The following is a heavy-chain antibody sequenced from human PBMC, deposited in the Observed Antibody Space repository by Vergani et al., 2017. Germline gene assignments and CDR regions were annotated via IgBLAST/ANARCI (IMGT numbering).Heavy chain of an antibody. CDR1: GFPFSDYG. CDR2: ISYDGNKK. Sequence: QVQLVESGGGEVQPGRSLRLSCSAAGFPFSDYGVHWVRQAPGKGLEWVSVISYDGNKKNYADSVKGGFTISRDNSKNTLYLEMNALRAEDTAVYYCARDFLTRVTTIECYYMGVWGKGTTVTVSS. CDR3: ARDFLTRVTTIECYYMGV. V-gene: IGHV3-30*03. J-gene: IGHJ6*03. D-gene: IGHD1-1*01.